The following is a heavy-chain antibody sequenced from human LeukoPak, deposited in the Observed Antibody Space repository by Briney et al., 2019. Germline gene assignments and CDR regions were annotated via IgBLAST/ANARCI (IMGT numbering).Heavy chain of an antibody. J-gene: IGHJ4*02. V-gene: IGHV4-59*08. CDR2: IYYSGST. Sequence: SETLSLTCTVSGGSISSYYWSWIRQPPGKGLEWIGYIYYSGSTNYNPSLKSRVTISVDTSKNQFSLKLSSVTAADTAVHYCAGVVGGTVDYWGQGTLVTVSS. D-gene: IGHD1-26*01. CDR1: GGSISSYY. CDR3: AGVVGGTVDY.